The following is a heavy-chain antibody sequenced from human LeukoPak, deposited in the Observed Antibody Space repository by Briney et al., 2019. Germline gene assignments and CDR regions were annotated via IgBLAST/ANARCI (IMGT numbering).Heavy chain of an antibody. CDR3: VRDVFIQLWLRSYNWFDP. CDR2: INHSGST. CDR1: GGSFSGYY. J-gene: IGHJ5*02. Sequence: PSETLSLTCAVYGGSFSGYYWSWIRQPPGKGLEWIGEINHSGSTNYNPSLKSRVTISVDTSKNQFSLKLSSVTAADTAVYYCVRDVFIQLWLRSYNWFDPWGQGTLVTVSS. V-gene: IGHV4-34*01. D-gene: IGHD5-18*01.